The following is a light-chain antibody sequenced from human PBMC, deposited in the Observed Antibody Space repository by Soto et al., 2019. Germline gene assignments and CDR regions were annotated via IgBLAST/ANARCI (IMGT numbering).Light chain of an antibody. CDR1: QSVSSN. V-gene: IGKV3-15*01. CDR3: KQYDNWPT. Sequence: EIVMTQSPATLSVSPGERATLSCRASQSVSSNLAWYQQKPGQAPRLLFFGASTRATGLPARFSGSGSGTEFTLTISSLQSEDFAVYYCKQYDNWPTFGQGTRVEIK. J-gene: IGKJ5*01. CDR2: GAS.